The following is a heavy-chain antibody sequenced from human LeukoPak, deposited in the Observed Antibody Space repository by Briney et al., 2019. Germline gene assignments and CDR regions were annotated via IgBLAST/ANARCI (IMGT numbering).Heavy chain of an antibody. CDR1: GGSISDSNYY. V-gene: IGHV4-39*01. Sequence: SETLSLTCTVSGGSISDSNYYWGWIRQPPGRGREWIGNIYYSGSAYYSPSLKSRVTVSVDTSKNQFSLKLNSVTAADTAVYYCARQSTIAAARIDPWGQGTLVTVSS. CDR3: ARQSTIAAARIDP. D-gene: IGHD6-25*01. CDR2: IYYSGSA. J-gene: IGHJ5*02.